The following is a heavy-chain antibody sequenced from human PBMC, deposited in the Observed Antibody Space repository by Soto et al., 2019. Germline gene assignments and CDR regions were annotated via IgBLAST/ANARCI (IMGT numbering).Heavy chain of an antibody. CDR3: AKDVVVPAAISISNAFDI. CDR2: ISGSGGST. CDR1: GFTFSSYA. Sequence: GGSLRLSCAASGFTFSSYAMSWVRQAPGKGLEWVSAISGSGGSTYYADSVKGRFTISRDNSKNTLYLQMNSLRAEDTAVYYCAKDVVVPAAISISNAFDIWGQGTMVTVSS. V-gene: IGHV3-23*01. D-gene: IGHD2-2*01. J-gene: IGHJ3*02.